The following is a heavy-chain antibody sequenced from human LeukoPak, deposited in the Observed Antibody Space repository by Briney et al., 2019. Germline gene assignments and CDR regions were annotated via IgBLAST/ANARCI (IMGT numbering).Heavy chain of an antibody. V-gene: IGHV4-59*11. D-gene: IGHD4-17*01. J-gene: IGHJ3*02. CDR1: DDSFSSHY. CDR2: ISYFGST. Sequence: SETLSLTCAVSDDSFSSHYWTWIRQPPGKGLEWMGYISYFGSTNYNPSLKSRVTISIDTSKNQLSLKLPSVAAADTAVYYCARDLVTVTKGFDIWGQGTMVSVSS. CDR3: ARDLVTVTKGFDI.